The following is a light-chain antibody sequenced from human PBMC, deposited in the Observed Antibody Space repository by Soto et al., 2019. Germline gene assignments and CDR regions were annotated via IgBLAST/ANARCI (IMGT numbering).Light chain of an antibody. CDR1: SSNIGSGSD. CDR2: ANT. CDR3: QAYDRGRTGWV. Sequence: QSVLTQPPSVSGAPGQTVTISCSGTSSNIGSGSDVQWFRQLPGTAPKLLIYANTIRPSGVPDRFSGSKTGISVSLAITGLRVEDEADYYCQAYDRGRTGWVFGGGTKLTVL. J-gene: IGLJ3*02. V-gene: IGLV1-40*01.